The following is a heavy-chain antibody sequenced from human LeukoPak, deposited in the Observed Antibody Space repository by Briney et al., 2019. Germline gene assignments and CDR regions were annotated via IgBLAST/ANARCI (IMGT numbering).Heavy chain of an antibody. J-gene: IGHJ3*02. V-gene: IGHV3-23*01. D-gene: IGHD3-10*01. Sequence: GGSLRLSCAASGFTFSSYGMSWVRQAPGKGLEWVSAISGSGGSTYYADSVKGRFTISRDNAKNSLYLQMNSLRAEDTAVYYCARVNLWFGELPDAFDIWGQGTMVTVSS. CDR3: ARVNLWFGELPDAFDI. CDR1: GFTFSSYG. CDR2: ISGSGGST.